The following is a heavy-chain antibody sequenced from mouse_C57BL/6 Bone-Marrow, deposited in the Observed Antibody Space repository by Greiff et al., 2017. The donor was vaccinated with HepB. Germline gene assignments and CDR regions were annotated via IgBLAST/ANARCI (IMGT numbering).Heavy chain of an antibody. J-gene: IGHJ1*03. Sequence: QVQLQQSGPELVKPGASVKISCKASGYTFTDYYINWVKQRPGQGLEWIGWIFPGSGSTYYNEKFKGKATLTVDKSSSTAYMLLSSLTSEDSAVYFCARSASYYYGSTHWYFDVWGTGTTVTVSS. CDR1: GYTFTDYY. D-gene: IGHD1-1*01. CDR3: ARSASYYYGSTHWYFDV. CDR2: IFPGSGST. V-gene: IGHV1-75*01.